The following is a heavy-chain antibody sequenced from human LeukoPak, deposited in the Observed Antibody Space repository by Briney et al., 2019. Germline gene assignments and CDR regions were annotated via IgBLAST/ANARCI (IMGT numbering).Heavy chain of an antibody. Sequence: SETLSLTCAVYGGSFSGYYWSWMRQPPGKGLEWIGSVYYSGSTYYNPSLKSRVTISVDTSKNQFSLKLSSVTAADTAVYYCARRRGYSSSTYYFDYWGQGALVTVSS. CDR3: ARRRGYSSSTYYFDY. V-gene: IGHV4-34*01. J-gene: IGHJ4*02. CDR2: VYYSGST. CDR1: GGSFSGYY. D-gene: IGHD6-6*01.